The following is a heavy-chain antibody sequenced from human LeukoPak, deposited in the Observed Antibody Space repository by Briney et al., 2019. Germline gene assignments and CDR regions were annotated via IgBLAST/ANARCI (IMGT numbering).Heavy chain of an antibody. CDR1: GFAFSSYW. J-gene: IGHJ4*02. CDR3: ARGTATTAGIDY. V-gene: IGHV3-74*01. D-gene: IGHD1/OR15-1a*01. CDR2: INSDGAST. Sequence: GGSLRLSCTASGFAFSSYWMFWVRQVPGKGLVWVSQINSDGASTTYGDPAKGRFTASRDNAKNTLVLQMNSLRVEDTAVYYCARGTATTAGIDYWGQGTLVTVSS.